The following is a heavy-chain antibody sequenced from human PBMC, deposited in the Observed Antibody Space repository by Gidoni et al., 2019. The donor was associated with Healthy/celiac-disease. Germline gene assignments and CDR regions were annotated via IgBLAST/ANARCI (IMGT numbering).Heavy chain of an antibody. Sequence: EVQLVESWGGLVQPGGSLRLSCAASGFTFSRYAMSWVRQAPGKGLEWVSAISGSGGSTYYADSVKGRFTISRDNSKNTLYLQMNSLRAEDTAVYYCAKGGGLQGYFDYWGQGTLDTVSS. J-gene: IGHJ4*02. D-gene: IGHD4-4*01. CDR2: ISGSGGST. CDR1: GFTFSRYA. CDR3: AKGGGLQGYFDY. V-gene: IGHV3-23*04.